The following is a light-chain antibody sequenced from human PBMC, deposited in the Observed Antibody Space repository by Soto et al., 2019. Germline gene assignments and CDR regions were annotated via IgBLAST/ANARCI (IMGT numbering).Light chain of an antibody. CDR2: GAS. Sequence: EIVLTQSPGTLSLSPGERATLFFRASQSVSSNLACYQQKPGQAPRLLIYGASSRATGIPDRFSGSGSGTDFTLTISRLEPEDFAVYYCQQYGSSSLITFGQGTRLAIK. J-gene: IGKJ5*01. CDR1: QSVSSN. V-gene: IGKV3-20*01. CDR3: QQYGSSSLIT.